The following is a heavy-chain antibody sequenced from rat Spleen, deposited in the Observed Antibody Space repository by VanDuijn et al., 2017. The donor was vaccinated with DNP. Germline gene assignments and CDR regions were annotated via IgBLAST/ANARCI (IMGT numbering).Heavy chain of an antibody. V-gene: IGHV5-17*01. CDR2: ISGDGSRT. J-gene: IGHJ4*01. Sequence: EVQLVESGGGLVQPGRSLELSCAASGFTLSDYAMAWVRQAPKKGLEWVATISGDGSRTYYRDSVKGRFTISRDIIKNTLYLQMDSLRSEDTATYYCARHLGDAWGQGTSVTVSS. D-gene: IGHD5-1*01. CDR3: ARHLGDA. CDR1: GFTLSDYA.